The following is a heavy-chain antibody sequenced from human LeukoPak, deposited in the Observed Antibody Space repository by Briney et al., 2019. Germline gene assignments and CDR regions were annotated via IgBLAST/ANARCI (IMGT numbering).Heavy chain of an antibody. J-gene: IGHJ3*02. Sequence: PGGSLRLSCAASGFSFSSYSMSWVRQAPGKGLEWVANIKNDGIEKYYVDSVKGRFTISRDNSKNTLYLQMNSLRAEDTAVYYCAKTGSRDSGSYYSAFDIWGQGTMVTVSS. CDR2: IKNDGIEK. CDR3: AKTGSRDSGSYYSAFDI. D-gene: IGHD1-26*01. V-gene: IGHV3-7*03. CDR1: GFSFSSYS.